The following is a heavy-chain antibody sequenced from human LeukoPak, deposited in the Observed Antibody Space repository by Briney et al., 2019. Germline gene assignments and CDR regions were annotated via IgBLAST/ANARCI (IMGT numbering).Heavy chain of an antibody. CDR2: IRHDGSNK. J-gene: IGHJ4*02. V-gene: IGHV3-30*02. CDR3: AKDHGYFDY. Sequence: GGSLRLSCAASGFTFSSYGMHWVRQAPGKGLEWVAFIRHDGSNKYYADSVKGQFTISRDNSKNTLYLQMNSLRAEDTAVYYCAKDHGYFDYWGQGTLVTVSS. CDR1: GFTFSSYG.